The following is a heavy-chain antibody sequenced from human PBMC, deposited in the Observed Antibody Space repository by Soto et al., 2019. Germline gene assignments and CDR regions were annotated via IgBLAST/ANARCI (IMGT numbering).Heavy chain of an antibody. CDR3: AREGGSYDSGGYLIRGAFDI. CDR1: GDSISSIDYY. J-gene: IGHJ3*02. Sequence: TLSLTCIVSGDSISSIDYYWTWIRQHPEKGLEWIGNIYFRGNTYYSPSLESRLTISVDTSKNQFSLKLTSVTAADTAVYYCAREGGSYDSGGYLIRGAFDIWGQGTMVTVSS. D-gene: IGHD3-22*01. V-gene: IGHV4-31*03. CDR2: IYFRGNT.